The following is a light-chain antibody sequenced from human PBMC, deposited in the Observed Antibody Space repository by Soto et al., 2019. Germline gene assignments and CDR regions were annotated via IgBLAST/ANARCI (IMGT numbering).Light chain of an antibody. CDR3: SSYTTSNTRQIV. Sequence: QSLLTQPAPLSGSPGQSITLSSTRTSSDGGGYNYVSWYQHHPGKAPKLIIYDVNNRPSGVSIRFSASKSDNTASLTISGLQPEDEADYHCSSYTTSNTRQIVFGTGTKVTVL. CDR1: SSDGGGYNY. CDR2: DVN. V-gene: IGLV2-14*03. J-gene: IGLJ1*01.